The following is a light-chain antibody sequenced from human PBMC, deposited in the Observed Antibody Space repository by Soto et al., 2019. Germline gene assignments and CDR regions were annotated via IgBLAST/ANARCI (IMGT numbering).Light chain of an antibody. CDR2: AVS. J-gene: IGKJ1*01. V-gene: IGKV1-6*01. Sequence: AIQMTQSPSSLSASVGDRVTITCRASQGIRNDLGWYQQKPGKAPELLIYAVSHLQSGVPSRFSGSGSGTDFSLTISSLQPEDFATYYCLQDYNYPRTFGQGTRVEVQ. CDR1: QGIRND. CDR3: LQDYNYPRT.